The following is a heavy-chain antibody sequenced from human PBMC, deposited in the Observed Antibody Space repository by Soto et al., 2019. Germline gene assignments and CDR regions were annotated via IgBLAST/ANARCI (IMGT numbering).Heavy chain of an antibody. CDR1: GYTFTSYG. Sequence: QVQLVQSGAEVKKAGASVKVSCKASGYTFTSYGISWVRQAPGQGHEWMGWISAYNGNTNYAQKLQGRVTMTTDTSTSTAYMELRSLRSDDTAVYYCARGEESRSMKQQLVHGMDVWGQGTTVTVSS. V-gene: IGHV1-18*01. CDR3: ARGEESRSMKQQLVHGMDV. J-gene: IGHJ6*02. CDR2: ISAYNGNT. D-gene: IGHD6-13*01.